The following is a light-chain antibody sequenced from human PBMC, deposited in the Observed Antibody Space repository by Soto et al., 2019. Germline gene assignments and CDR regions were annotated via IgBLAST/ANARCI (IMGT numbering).Light chain of an antibody. CDR1: QSVTSN. CDR3: QQYNNWRLT. Sequence: EIVMTQSPATLSVSPGERATLSCRASQSVTSNLAWYQQQPGQAPRLLIYGASTRATGIPARFSGSGSGTEFPLTISSLQSEDFAVYYCQQYNNWRLTFGGGTKVEIK. J-gene: IGKJ4*01. V-gene: IGKV3-15*01. CDR2: GAS.